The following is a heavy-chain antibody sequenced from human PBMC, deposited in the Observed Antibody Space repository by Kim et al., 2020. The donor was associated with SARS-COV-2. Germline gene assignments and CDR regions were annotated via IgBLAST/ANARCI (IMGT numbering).Heavy chain of an antibody. Sequence: GGSLRLSCAASGFTFSSYSMNWVRQAPGKGLEWVSSISSSSSYIYYADSVKGRFTISRDNAKNSLYLQMNSLRAEDTAVYYCARDRTQNGAFDIWGQGTMVTVSS. CDR2: ISSSSSYI. CDR1: GFTFSSYS. V-gene: IGHV3-21*01. CDR3: ARDRTQNGAFDI. J-gene: IGHJ3*02. D-gene: IGHD2-15*01.